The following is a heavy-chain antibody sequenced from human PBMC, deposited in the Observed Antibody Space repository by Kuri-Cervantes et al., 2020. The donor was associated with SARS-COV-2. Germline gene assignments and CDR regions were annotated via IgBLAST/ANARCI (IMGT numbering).Heavy chain of an antibody. CDR1: GFTFSNAW. Sequence: GGSLRLSCAASGFTFSNAWMSWVRQAPGKGLEWVAVISYDGSDKYYADSVKGRFIISRDNSKNTLYLQMNSPRVEDTAVYYCARDSGLAETVANPDYWGQGTLVTVSS. J-gene: IGHJ4*02. CDR2: ISYDGSDK. CDR3: ARDSGLAETVANPDY. V-gene: IGHV3-30*03. D-gene: IGHD4-11*01.